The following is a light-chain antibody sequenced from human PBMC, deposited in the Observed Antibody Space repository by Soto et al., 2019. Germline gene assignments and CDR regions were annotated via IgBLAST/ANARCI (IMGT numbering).Light chain of an antibody. J-gene: IGKJ4*01. CDR2: DAS. V-gene: IGKV3-11*01. CDR1: QSVSIN. Sequence: ENVLTQSPATLSLSPGERATLSCRASQSVSINLAWYQQKPGQAPRLLIFDASNRATGIPVRFSGSGSGTDLTLTISRLQPEDLAVYYCHQRSPWPPTFGGWAKVDI. CDR3: HQRSPWPPT.